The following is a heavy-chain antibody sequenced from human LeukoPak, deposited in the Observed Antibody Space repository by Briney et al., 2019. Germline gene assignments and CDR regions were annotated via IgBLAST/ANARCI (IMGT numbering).Heavy chain of an antibody. CDR2: ISGSGGST. CDR3: AKDRYYYDSSGYYGY. Sequence: GGALRLSCAASGFTFSSYAMSWVRQAPGKGLEWASAISGSGGSTYYADSVKGRFTISRDNSKNTLYLQMNSLRAEDTAVYYCAKDRYYYDSSGYYGYWGQGTLVTVSS. D-gene: IGHD3-22*01. J-gene: IGHJ4*02. V-gene: IGHV3-23*01. CDR1: GFTFSSYA.